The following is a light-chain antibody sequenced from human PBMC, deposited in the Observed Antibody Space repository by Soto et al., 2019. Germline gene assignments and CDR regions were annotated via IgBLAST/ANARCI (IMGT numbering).Light chain of an antibody. CDR2: WAS. J-gene: IGKJ2*01. V-gene: IGKV4-1*01. Sequence: DIVMTQSPDSLAVSLGERATINCKSSQSVLYSSNNKNYLAWYQQKPGQPPKLLIYWASTRESGVPDRFSGSGSGTDFTLTISSRQAEDVAVYYCQQYYSPPTTCGQGTKLEIK. CDR1: QSVLYSSNNKNY. CDR3: QQYYSPPTT.